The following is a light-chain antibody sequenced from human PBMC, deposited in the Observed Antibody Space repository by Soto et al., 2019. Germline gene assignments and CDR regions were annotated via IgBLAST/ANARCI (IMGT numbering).Light chain of an antibody. CDR1: QSVDRTT. CDR2: GAS. CDR3: QHFDASLT. Sequence: EIVLTQSPGTLSLSPGERATLSCRASQSVDRTTLAWYQQKPGQAPRLLISGASYRATGIPGRFSGSGSGTDFILTISRLEPEDFAVYYCQHFDASLTFGGGTRVEIK. J-gene: IGKJ4*01. V-gene: IGKV3-20*01.